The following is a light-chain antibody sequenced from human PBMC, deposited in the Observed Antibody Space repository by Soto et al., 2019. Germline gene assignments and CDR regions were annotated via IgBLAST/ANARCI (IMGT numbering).Light chain of an antibody. CDR1: SSDVGGFNY. CDR3: QSYDSRLSESVV. J-gene: IGLJ2*01. Sequence: QSALTQPASLSGSPGQSITISCTGTSSDVGGFNYVSWYQYHPGKAPRLLIYGVSTRPSGVSYRFSGSKSGNTASLTISGLQPEDEADYYCQSYDSRLSESVVFGGGTKLTVL. CDR2: GVS. V-gene: IGLV2-14*01.